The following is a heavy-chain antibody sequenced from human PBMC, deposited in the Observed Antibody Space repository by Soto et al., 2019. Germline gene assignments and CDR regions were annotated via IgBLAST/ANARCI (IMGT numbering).Heavy chain of an antibody. Sequence: GRSLRRSCAACGFTFNDYAMHWVRQAPGKGLEWVSGISWNTASIGYADSVKGGFTIARDNAKNSLYLQMNSLRAEATALPYCAKATLSASYYSYYFDSWGQGTLVTVSS. D-gene: IGHD1-26*01. V-gene: IGHV3-9*01. CDR1: GFTFNDYA. CDR3: AKATLSASYYSYYFDS. J-gene: IGHJ4*02. CDR2: ISWNTASI.